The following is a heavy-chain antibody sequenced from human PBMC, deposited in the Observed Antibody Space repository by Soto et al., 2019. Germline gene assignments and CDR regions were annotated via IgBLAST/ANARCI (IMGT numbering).Heavy chain of an antibody. V-gene: IGHV3-30*18. D-gene: IGHD1-26*01. CDR3: AKDKPNEPRGSYQYYEGNGFDY. J-gene: IGHJ4*02. CDR1: GFTFSSYG. CDR2: ISYDGSNK. Sequence: QVQLVESGGGVVQPGRSLRLSCAASGFTFSSYGMHWVRQAPGKGLEWVAVISYDGSNKYYADSVKGRFTISRDNSKNTLYLQMNSLRAEDTAVYYCAKDKPNEPRGSYQYYEGNGFDYWGQGTLVTVSS.